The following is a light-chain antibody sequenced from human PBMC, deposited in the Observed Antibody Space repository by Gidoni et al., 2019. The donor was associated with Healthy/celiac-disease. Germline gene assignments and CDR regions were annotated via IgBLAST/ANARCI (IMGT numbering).Light chain of an antibody. CDR1: QSVLYSSNNKNY. Sequence: DIVMTQSPDSLAVSLGERATINCKSSQSVLYSSNNKNYLAWYQQKPGQPPKLLIYWASTRESGVPDRFSGSGSGTDFTLTISSRQAEDVAVYYCQQYYSTPLTFXQXTKLEIK. CDR2: WAS. CDR3: QQYYSTPLT. V-gene: IGKV4-1*01. J-gene: IGKJ2*01.